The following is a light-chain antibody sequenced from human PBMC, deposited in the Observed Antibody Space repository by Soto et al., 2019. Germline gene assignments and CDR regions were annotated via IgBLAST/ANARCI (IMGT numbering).Light chain of an antibody. V-gene: IGLV2-23*02. CDR2: EVN. Sequence: QSVLTQPASVSGSLGQSITISCTGTSSNVGSYKLVSWCQQHPGKAPKLMIFEVNKRPSGVSNRFSGSKSGNTASLTISGLKVEDEADYYCCSSGGSPTYVFGTGTKVTVL. CDR3: CSSGGSPTYV. J-gene: IGLJ1*01. CDR1: SSNVGSYKL.